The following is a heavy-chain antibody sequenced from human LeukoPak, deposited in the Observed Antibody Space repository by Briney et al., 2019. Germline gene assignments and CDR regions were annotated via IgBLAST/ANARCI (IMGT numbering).Heavy chain of an antibody. J-gene: IGHJ4*02. D-gene: IGHD3-22*01. V-gene: IGHV3-9*03. CDR2: ISWNSGSI. Sequence: WVRQPPGKGLEWVSGISWNSGSIGYADSVKGRFTISRDNAKNSLYLQMNSLRAEDMALYYCAKDIHYDSSGPLDYWGQGTLVTISS. CDR3: AKDIHYDSSGPLDY.